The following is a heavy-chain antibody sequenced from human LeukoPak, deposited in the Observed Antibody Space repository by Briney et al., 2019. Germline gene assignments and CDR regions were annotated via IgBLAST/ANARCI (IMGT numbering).Heavy chain of an antibody. V-gene: IGHV3-30*02. Sequence: QPGGSLRLSCAASGFTFSSYGMHWVRQAPGKGLEWVAFIRYDGSNKYYADSVKGRFTISRDNSKNTLYLQMNSLRAEDTAVYYCAKSYYDSSGYSPYYYYYYMDVWGKGTTVTVSS. CDR3: AKSYYDSSGYSPYYYYYYMDV. CDR2: IRYDGSNK. CDR1: GFTFSSYG. J-gene: IGHJ6*03. D-gene: IGHD3-22*01.